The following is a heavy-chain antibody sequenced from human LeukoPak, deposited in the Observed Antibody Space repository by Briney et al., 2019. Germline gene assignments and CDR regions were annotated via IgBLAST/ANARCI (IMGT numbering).Heavy chain of an antibody. D-gene: IGHD3-10*02. CDR2: ISSSSTDI. V-gene: IGHV3-21*01. CDR1: GFTFSSYS. CDR3: ARVKGLFRLDAFDI. J-gene: IGHJ3*02. Sequence: GGSLRLSCAASGFTFSSYSMNWVRQAPGKGLEWVSSISSSSTDIYYADSVKGRFTISRDNAKSSLNLQMNSLRAEDTAVYYCARVKGLFRLDAFDIWGQGTMVTVSS.